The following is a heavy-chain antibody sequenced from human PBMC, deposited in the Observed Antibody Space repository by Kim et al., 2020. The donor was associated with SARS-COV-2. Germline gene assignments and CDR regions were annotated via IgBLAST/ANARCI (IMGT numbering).Heavy chain of an antibody. V-gene: IGHV3-23*01. CDR2: ISGNSATI. CDR1: GITFANYA. Sequence: GGSLRLSCAASGITFANYAMNWVRQAPGKGLEWVSGISGNSATIYYADSVKGRFTISRDNSKNTLYLQMNSLRVEDTALYYCAKESNTDHANAFDYWGQG. CDR3: AKESNTDHANAFDY. J-gene: IGHJ3*01. D-gene: IGHD2-2*02.